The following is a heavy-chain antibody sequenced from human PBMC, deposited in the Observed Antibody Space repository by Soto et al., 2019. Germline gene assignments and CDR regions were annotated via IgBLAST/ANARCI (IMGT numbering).Heavy chain of an antibody. CDR2: IYNNGNT. CDR3: ARSGFDYGFWSGYGPSGMDV. D-gene: IGHD3-3*01. J-gene: IGHJ6*02. CDR1: GGSVSSVKYF. V-gene: IGHV4-61*01. Sequence: TSETLSLTCNVSGGSVSSVKYFWSWIRQPPGKGLEWIAYIYNNGNTNYNPSLKSRATISVDTSKNQCSLKLTSVTAADSAVYYCARSGFDYGFWSGYGPSGMDVWGQGTTVTVS.